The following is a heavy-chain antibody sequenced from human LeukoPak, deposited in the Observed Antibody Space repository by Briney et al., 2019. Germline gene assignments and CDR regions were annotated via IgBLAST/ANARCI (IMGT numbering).Heavy chain of an antibody. CDR3: ARGIWEWSKPRYYYYYMDV. CDR2: IIPIFGTA. Sequence: SVKVSCKASGGTFSSYAISWVRQAPGQGLEWMGGIIPIFGTANYAQKFQGRVTITADESTSTAYMELSSLRSEDTAVYYCARGIWEWSKPRYYYYYMDVWGKGTTVTVSS. V-gene: IGHV1-69*13. J-gene: IGHJ6*03. D-gene: IGHD2-8*01. CDR1: GGTFSSYA.